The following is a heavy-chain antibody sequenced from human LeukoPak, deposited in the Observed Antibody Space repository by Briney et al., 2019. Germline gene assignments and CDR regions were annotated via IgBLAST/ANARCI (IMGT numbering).Heavy chain of an antibody. Sequence: SETLSLTCTVSGGSISSYYWSWIRQPPGKGLEWIGYIYYGGSTNYNPSLKSRVTISVDTSKNQFSLKLSSVTAADTAVYYCASDGVSAAAGSFDLWGRGTLVTVSS. D-gene: IGHD6-13*01. V-gene: IGHV4-59*01. CDR1: GGSISSYY. CDR3: ASDGVSAAAGSFDL. CDR2: IYYGGST. J-gene: IGHJ2*01.